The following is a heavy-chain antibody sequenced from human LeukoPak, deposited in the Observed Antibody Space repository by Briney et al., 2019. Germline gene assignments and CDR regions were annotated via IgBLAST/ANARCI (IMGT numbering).Heavy chain of an antibody. V-gene: IGHV4-39*07. CDR2: IYYSGST. CDR1: GGSISSYY. Sequence: SETLSLTCTVSGGSISSYYWGWIRQPPGKGLEWIGSIYYSGSTYYNPSLKSRVTISVDTSKNQFSLKLSSVTAADTAVYYCARVYYDFWSGYYQPNWFDPWGQGTLVTVSS. D-gene: IGHD3-3*01. J-gene: IGHJ5*02. CDR3: ARVYYDFWSGYYQPNWFDP.